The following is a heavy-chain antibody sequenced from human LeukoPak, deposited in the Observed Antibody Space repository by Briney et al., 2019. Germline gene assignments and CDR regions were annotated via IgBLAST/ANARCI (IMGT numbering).Heavy chain of an antibody. V-gene: IGHV1-18*01. CDR2: ISAYNGDT. CDR3: ARDRGGYYHGHFQH. J-gene: IGHJ1*01. CDR1: GYTFTSYG. D-gene: IGHD3-22*01. Sequence: ASVKVSCKASGYTFTSYGFSWVRQAPGQGLVWMGWISAYNGDTKYALILQGRVTMTTDTSTSTAYMELRSLRSDDTAVYYCARDRGGYYHGHFQHWGQGTLVTVSS.